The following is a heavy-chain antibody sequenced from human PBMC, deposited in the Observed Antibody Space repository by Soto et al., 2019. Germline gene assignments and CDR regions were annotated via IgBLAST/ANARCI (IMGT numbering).Heavy chain of an antibody. CDR3: ARPATQQLGASYYYYYMDV. CDR2: ISAYNGTT. J-gene: IGHJ6*03. V-gene: IGHV1-18*01. D-gene: IGHD6-13*01. CDR1: VYTFTSYG. Sequence: ASVKVSCTASVYTFTSYGISWVRLAPGQGLEWTGWISAYNGTTNYAQKLQGRVTMTTDTSTSTAYMELRSLRSDDTAVYYCARPATQQLGASYYYYYMDVWGKGTTVTVSS.